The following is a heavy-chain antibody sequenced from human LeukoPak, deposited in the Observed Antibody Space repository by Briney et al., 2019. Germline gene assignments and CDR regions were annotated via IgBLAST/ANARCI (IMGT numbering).Heavy chain of an antibody. CDR2: ISGSGGST. CDR3: AKGWYYDFWSGYYGAFDI. D-gene: IGHD3-3*01. J-gene: IGHJ3*02. V-gene: IGHV3-23*01. CDR1: GFTFSSYA. Sequence: PGGSLRLSCAASGFTFSSYAMSWVRQAPGKGLEWVSAISGSGGSTYYADSVKGRFTISRDNSKNTLYLQMNSLRAEDTAVYYCAKGWYYDFWSGYYGAFDIWGQGTMVTVSS.